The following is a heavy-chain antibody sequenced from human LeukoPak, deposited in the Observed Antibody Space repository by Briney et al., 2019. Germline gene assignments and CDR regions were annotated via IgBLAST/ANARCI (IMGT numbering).Heavy chain of an antibody. J-gene: IGHJ3*02. CDR2: ISYDGSNK. Sequence: GGSLRLSCAASGFTFSSYAMHWVRQAPGKGLEWVAVISYDGSNKYYADSVKGRFTISRDNSKNTLYLQMNSLRAEDTAVYYCARDRRTLIVVVPHDAFDIWGQGTMVTVSS. V-gene: IGHV3-30-3*01. D-gene: IGHD3-22*01. CDR1: GFTFSSYA. CDR3: ARDRRTLIVVVPHDAFDI.